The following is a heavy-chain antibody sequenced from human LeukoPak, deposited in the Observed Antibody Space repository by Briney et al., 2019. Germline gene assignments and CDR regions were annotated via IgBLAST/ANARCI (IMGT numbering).Heavy chain of an antibody. J-gene: IGHJ3*02. CDR1: GYTFTSYY. CDR2: INPSGGST. V-gene: IGHV1-46*01. Sequence: ASVTVSFKASGYTFTSYYMHWVRQAPGQGLEWMGIINPSGGSTSYAQKFQGRVTMTRDMSTSTVHMELSSLRSEDTAVYYCARDQGFLERNDAFDIWGQGTMVTVSS. D-gene: IGHD3-3*01. CDR3: ARDQGFLERNDAFDI.